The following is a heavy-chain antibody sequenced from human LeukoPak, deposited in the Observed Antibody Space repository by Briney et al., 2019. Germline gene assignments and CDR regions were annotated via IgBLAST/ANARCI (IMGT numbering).Heavy chain of an antibody. D-gene: IGHD4-23*01. CDR1: GGSISSGGYS. CDR2: IYHSGST. CDR3: AINRGYGGNPVRDY. Sequence: SQTLSLTCAVSGGSISSGGYSWSWIRRPPGKGLEWIGYIYHSGSTYYNPSLKSRVTISVDRSKNQFSLKLSSVTAADTAVYYCAINRGYGGNPVRDYWGQGTLVTVSS. J-gene: IGHJ4*02. V-gene: IGHV4-30-2*01.